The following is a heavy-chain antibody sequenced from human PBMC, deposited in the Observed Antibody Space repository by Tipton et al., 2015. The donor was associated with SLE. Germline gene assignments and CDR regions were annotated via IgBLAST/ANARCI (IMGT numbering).Heavy chain of an antibody. D-gene: IGHD3-22*01. Sequence: TLSLTCSVSGGSISSHFWSWIRQPPGKGLEWIGYFDHSGTTNYNPSLKSRVTISADTSKDELALKLSSVTAADTAVYYCARDGDYYDSSGYFFDAFDIWGQGTMVTVSS. CDR3: ARDGDYYDSSGYFFDAFDI. J-gene: IGHJ3*02. V-gene: IGHV4-59*11. CDR2: FDHSGTT. CDR1: GGSISSHF.